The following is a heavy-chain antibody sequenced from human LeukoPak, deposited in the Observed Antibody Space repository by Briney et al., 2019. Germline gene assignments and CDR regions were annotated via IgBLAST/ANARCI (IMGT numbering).Heavy chain of an antibody. V-gene: IGHV3-30*04. CDR2: ISYDGSKT. J-gene: IGHJ3*02. Sequence: PGRSLRLSCAASGFNFNSYAVHWVRQAPGKGLKWVAFISYDGSKTYHADSVKGRFTISRDTSKTTLYLQMNSLRAEDTAVYYCATELRILSWGVDAFDIWGQGTMVTVCS. CDR1: GFNFNSYA. D-gene: IGHD3-10*01. CDR3: ATELRILSWGVDAFDI.